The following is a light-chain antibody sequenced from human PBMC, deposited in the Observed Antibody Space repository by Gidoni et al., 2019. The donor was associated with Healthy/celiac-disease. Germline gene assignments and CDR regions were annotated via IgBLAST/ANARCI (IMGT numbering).Light chain of an antibody. CDR3: QQYGSSPKT. J-gene: IGKJ1*01. Sequence: EIVSTHSPGTLTLSPGEGGTLSCRASQSVSSSYLAWYQQKPGQAPRLLIYGASSRASGIPDRFSGSGSGPDFTLTISRLEPEDFAVYYCQQYGSSPKTFGQGTKVEIK. CDR2: GAS. V-gene: IGKV3-20*01. CDR1: QSVSSSY.